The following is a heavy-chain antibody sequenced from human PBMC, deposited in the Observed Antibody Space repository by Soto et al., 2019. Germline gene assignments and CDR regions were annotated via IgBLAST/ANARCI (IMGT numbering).Heavy chain of an antibody. J-gene: IGHJ6*03. D-gene: IGHD3-10*01. CDR3: VRFRGRAYPYYYMDV. Sequence: DVQLLESGGGLVQWGGSLRLSCVTSGFTFSTYGMTWVRQAPGKGLEWVSYGGSGGSRYYAESVKGRFTISIDNSKNTLSLEMISLSAEDTATYYCVRFRGRAYPYYYMDVWGKGTTVTVSS. CDR1: GFTFSTYG. CDR2: GGSGGSR. V-gene: IGHV3-23*01.